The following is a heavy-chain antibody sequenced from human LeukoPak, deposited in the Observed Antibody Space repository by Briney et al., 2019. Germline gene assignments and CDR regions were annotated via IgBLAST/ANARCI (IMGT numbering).Heavy chain of an antibody. V-gene: IGHV4-59*12. Sequence: SETLSLTCTVSGGSISSYYWSWIRQPPGKGLEWIGYIYYSGSTNYNPSLKSRVTISVDRSKNQFSLKLSSVTAADTAVYYCARDNGGSYYFDYWGQGTLVTVSS. CDR1: GGSISSYY. CDR3: ARDNGGSYYFDY. CDR2: IYYSGST. J-gene: IGHJ4*02. D-gene: IGHD7-27*01.